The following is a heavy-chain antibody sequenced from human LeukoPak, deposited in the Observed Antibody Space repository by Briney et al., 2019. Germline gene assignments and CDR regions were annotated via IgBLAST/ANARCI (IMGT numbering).Heavy chain of an antibody. V-gene: IGHV4-31*03. J-gene: IGHJ4*02. CDR3: ARWGNSGYASGCFDY. D-gene: IGHD5-12*01. Sequence: PPQTLSLTCTVSGDSISSGGNYWSWLRQHPGKGLEWIGYIYYSGSTYYNPSLKSRLTISVDTSKNQFSLKLSSVTAADTAVYYCARWGNSGYASGCFDYWGQGTLVTVSS. CDR1: GDSISSGGNY. CDR2: IYYSGST.